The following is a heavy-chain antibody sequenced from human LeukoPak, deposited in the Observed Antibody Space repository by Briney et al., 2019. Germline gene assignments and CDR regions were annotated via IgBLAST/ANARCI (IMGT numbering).Heavy chain of an antibody. Sequence: SGGSLRPSCAASGFTFNTHAMSWVRQAPGKGLEWVSGINGNGASTYYSDSVKGRFTISRDNSKNTLYLQMSSLRAEDTAVYYCAKDQGYSYYYLDYRGQGTLVTVSS. J-gene: IGHJ4*02. V-gene: IGHV3-23*01. D-gene: IGHD5-18*01. CDR3: AKDQGYSYYYLDY. CDR2: INGNGAST. CDR1: GFTFNTHA.